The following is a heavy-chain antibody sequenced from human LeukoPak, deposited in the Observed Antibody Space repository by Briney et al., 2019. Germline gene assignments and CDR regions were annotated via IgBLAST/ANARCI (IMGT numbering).Heavy chain of an antibody. Sequence: GGSLRLSCAASGFTFSSYEMSWVRQAPGKGLEWVAYISNSGTTKYYADSVKGRFTISRDNAKNSMFLEMNRLRAEDTAAYYCARWGEGFDYWGQGTLVTVSS. CDR3: ARWGEGFDY. V-gene: IGHV3-48*03. D-gene: IGHD3-16*01. J-gene: IGHJ4*02. CDR1: GFTFSSYE. CDR2: ISNSGTTK.